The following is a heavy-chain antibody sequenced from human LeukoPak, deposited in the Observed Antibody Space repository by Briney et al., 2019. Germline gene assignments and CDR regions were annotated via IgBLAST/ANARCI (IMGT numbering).Heavy chain of an antibody. D-gene: IGHD4-11*01. CDR3: AKETAVTAAFNI. CDR1: GFTFSSYA. Sequence: AGGSLRLSCAASGFTFSSYAMSWVRQAPGKGLEWLSAISGSGGSTYYADSVKGRFTISRDNSKNTLYLQMNSLRAEDTDVYYCAKETAVTAAFNIWGQGTMATVSS. V-gene: IGHV3-23*01. J-gene: IGHJ3*02. CDR2: ISGSGGST.